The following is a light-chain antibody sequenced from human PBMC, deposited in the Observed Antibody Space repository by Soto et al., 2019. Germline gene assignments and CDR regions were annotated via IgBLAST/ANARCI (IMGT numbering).Light chain of an antibody. CDR1: QSVSSGY. CDR2: ETS. Sequence: EIVLTQSPGTLSLSPGERATLSCRASQSVSSGYLAWYQQKPGQPPRVLIYETSSRATGIPDRFSGSGSGTYFALTISSLEPEDFAVYYCQQYGSSPPVTFGPGTRVDIK. V-gene: IGKV3-20*01. J-gene: IGKJ3*01. CDR3: QQYGSSPPVT.